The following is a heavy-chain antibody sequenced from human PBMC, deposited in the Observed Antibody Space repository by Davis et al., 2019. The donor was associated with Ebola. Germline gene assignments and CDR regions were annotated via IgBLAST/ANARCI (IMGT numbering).Heavy chain of an antibody. J-gene: IGHJ6*02. CDR1: GYTFTSYD. D-gene: IGHD2-21*02. Sequence: ASVTVSCKASGYTFTSYDINWVRQATGQGLEWRGWMNPNSGNTGYAQKFQGRVTMTRNTSISTAYMELSSLRSEDTAVYYCARFFGDTYYYGMDVWGQGTTVTVSS. CDR3: ARFFGDTYYYGMDV. V-gene: IGHV1-8*01. CDR2: MNPNSGNT.